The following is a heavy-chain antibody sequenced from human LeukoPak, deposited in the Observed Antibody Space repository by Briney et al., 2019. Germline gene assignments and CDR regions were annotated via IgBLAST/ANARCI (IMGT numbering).Heavy chain of an antibody. D-gene: IGHD3-16*01. J-gene: IGHJ4*02. Sequence: SGGSLRLSCGASGFTFRSYGMHWVRQAPGKGLEWVAFIQKDGSNKYYGDSVKGRFTISRDNSKNTLYLQMNSLRVEDTAVYYCAKEMYDYVWGSYFENWGQGTLVTVSS. V-gene: IGHV3-30*02. CDR3: AKEMYDYVWGSYFEN. CDR2: IQKDGSNK. CDR1: GFTFRSYG.